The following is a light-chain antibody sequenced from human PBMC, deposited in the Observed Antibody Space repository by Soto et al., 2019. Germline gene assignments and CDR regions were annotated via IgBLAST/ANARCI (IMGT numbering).Light chain of an antibody. J-gene: IGKJ5*01. CDR1: QSVSSN. V-gene: IGKV3-15*01. CDR3: QQYNNWLSIT. Sequence: EIVMTQSPVTLSVSPGERATLSCRASQSVSSNLAWYQQKAGQAPRLLIYGASTRATGIPARFSGSGSGTEFTLTISSLQSEDFAVYYCQQYNNWLSITFGQGTRLEIK. CDR2: GAS.